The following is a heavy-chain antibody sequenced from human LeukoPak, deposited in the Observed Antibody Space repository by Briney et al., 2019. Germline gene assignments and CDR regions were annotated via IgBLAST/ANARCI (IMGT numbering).Heavy chain of an antibody. V-gene: IGHV1-69*05. CDR2: IMPLFNMA. Sequence: SVKVSCKASGGTFSSYSITWVRQAPGQGLEWMGGIMPLFNMANYAQQFQGRVTITTDESTSTAYMELSSLRFGDTAMYYCARVDRYHYYLDVWGKGTTVTVSS. CDR1: GGTFSSYS. CDR3: ARVDRYHYYLDV. J-gene: IGHJ6*03.